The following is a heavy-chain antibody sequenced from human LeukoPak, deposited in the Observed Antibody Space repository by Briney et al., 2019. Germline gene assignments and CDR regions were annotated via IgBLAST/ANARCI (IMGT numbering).Heavy chain of an antibody. CDR3: ARDPYSGGYGNYYYYFMDV. CDR1: GFTFSSYG. CDR2: ISGSGGST. D-gene: IGHD1-26*01. J-gene: IGHJ6*03. Sequence: PGGSLRLSCAASGFTFSSYGMSWVRQAPGKGLEWVSAISGSGGSTYYADSVKGRFTISRDNAKNSLYLQMNSLRAEDTAVYYCARDPYSGGYGNYYYYFMDVRGKGTTVTISS. V-gene: IGHV3-23*01.